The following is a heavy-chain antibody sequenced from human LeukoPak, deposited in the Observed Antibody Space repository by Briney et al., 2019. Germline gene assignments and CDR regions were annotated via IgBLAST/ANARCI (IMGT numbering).Heavy chain of an antibody. D-gene: IGHD2-15*01. J-gene: IGHJ5*02. V-gene: IGHV1-2*06. CDR3: ARDRYGSGSTPPVGWFDP. CDR2: INPNSGGT. CDR1: GYTFTAYY. Sequence: ASVKVSCKASGYTFTAYYMHWVRQAAGQGLEWMGRINPNSGGTDYAQKFQGRVTMTRDTSISTAYMELSGLKSDDTAVYYCARDRYGSGSTPPVGWFDPWGQGTLVTVSS.